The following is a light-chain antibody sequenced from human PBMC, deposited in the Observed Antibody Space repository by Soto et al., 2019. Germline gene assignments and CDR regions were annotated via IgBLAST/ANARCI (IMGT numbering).Light chain of an antibody. CDR1: SSDVGGYNY. CDR2: DVS. J-gene: IGLJ1*01. Sequence: VLTQPASVSGSPGQSITISCTGTSSDVGGYNYVSWYQHHPGKAPKRMIHDVSNRPSGVSNRFSGSKSGNTASLTISGLQAEDEADYYCSSYIPNNSTYVFGTGTKVTVL. V-gene: IGLV2-14*03. CDR3: SSYIPNNSTYV.